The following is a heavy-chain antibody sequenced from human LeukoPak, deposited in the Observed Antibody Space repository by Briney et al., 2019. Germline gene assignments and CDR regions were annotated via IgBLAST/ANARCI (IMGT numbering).Heavy chain of an antibody. D-gene: IGHD1-26*01. V-gene: IGHV1-18*04. CDR3: ARRRGAAKPYYYYYYMDV. J-gene: IGHJ6*03. CDR1: GYTFTGYY. CDR2: ISAYNGNT. Sequence: ASVEVSCKASGYTFTGYYMHWVRQAPGQGLEWMGWISAYNGNTNYAQKLQGRVTMTTDTSTSTAYMELRSLRSDDTAVYYCARRRGAAKPYYYYYYMDVWGKGTTVAVSS.